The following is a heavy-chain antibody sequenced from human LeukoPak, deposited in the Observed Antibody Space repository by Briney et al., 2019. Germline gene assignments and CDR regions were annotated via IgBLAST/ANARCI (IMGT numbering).Heavy chain of an antibody. CDR1: GYTFTSYA. Sequence: ASVKVSCKASGYTFTSYAMHWVRQAPGQRLEWMGWINASNGNTKYSQKFQGRVTITRDTSASTAYMELSSLRSEDTAVYYCATMIVVVSLSEYYFDYWGQGTLVTVSS. J-gene: IGHJ4*02. CDR2: INASNGNT. CDR3: ATMIVVVSLSEYYFDY. D-gene: IGHD3-22*01. V-gene: IGHV1-3*01.